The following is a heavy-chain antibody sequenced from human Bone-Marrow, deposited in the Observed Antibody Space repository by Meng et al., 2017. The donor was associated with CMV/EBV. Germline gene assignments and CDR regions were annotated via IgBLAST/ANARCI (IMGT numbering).Heavy chain of an antibody. D-gene: IGHD3-22*01. J-gene: IGHJ6*02. CDR3: ARGRYYYDSSGYAYYYYGMDV. CDR1: GGTFSSYA. Sequence: KISCKASGGTFSSYAISLVRQAPGQGLEWMGGIIPILGIANYAQKFQGRVTITADKSTSTAYMELSSLRSEDTAVYYCARGRYYYDSSGYAYYYYGMDVWGQGTTVTVSS. V-gene: IGHV1-69*10. CDR2: IIPILGIA.